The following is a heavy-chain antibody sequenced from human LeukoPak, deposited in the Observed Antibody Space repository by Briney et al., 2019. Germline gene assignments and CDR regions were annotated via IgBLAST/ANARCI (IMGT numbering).Heavy chain of an antibody. CDR3: AREAVPYGSGSSN. D-gene: IGHD3-10*01. J-gene: IGHJ4*02. V-gene: IGHV4-39*07. CDR2: VNHSGST. CDR1: NGSTSSRSYF. Sequence: PSETLSLTVTVYNGSTSSRSYFWGWIRQPPGKGLERIGEVNHSGSTNYNPSLKSRVTISVDTSKNQFSLKLSSVTAADTAVYYCAREAVPYGSGSSNWGQGTLVTVSS.